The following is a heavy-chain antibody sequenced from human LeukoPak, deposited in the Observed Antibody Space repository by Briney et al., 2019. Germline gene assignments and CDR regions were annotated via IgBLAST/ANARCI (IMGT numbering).Heavy chain of an antibody. V-gene: IGHV1-2*02. CDR2: INPNSGGT. J-gene: IGHJ3*02. CDR1: GYTFTGYY. D-gene: IGHD1-26*01. CDR3: ARDLVVGATSAWAFDI. Sequence: GASVKVSCKASGYTFTGYYMHWVRLAPGQGLEWMGWINPNSGGTNYAQKFQGRVTMTRDTSISTAYMELSRLRSDDTAVYYCARDLVVGATSAWAFDIWGQGTMVTVSS.